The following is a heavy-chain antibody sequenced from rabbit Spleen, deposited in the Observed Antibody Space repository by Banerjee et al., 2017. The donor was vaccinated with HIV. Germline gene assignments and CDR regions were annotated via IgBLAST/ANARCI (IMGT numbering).Heavy chain of an antibody. CDR3: ARDTSSSFSSYGMDL. Sequence: QSFEDAGGDLVKPGASLTLTCTASGVSFTSNYYMCLVRQAPGKGLEWIECIDTGSSGFTYFASWAKGRFTISKTSSTTVTLQVTSLTAADTATYFCARDTSSSFSSYGMDLWGPGTLVTVS. CDR1: GVSFTSNYY. D-gene: IGHD1-1*01. J-gene: IGHJ6*01. V-gene: IGHV1S40*01. CDR2: IDTGSSGFT.